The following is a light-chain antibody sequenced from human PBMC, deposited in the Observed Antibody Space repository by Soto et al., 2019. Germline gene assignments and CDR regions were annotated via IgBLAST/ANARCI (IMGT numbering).Light chain of an antibody. CDR3: QQYGSSPRT. CDR1: QSVSSSS. J-gene: IGKJ1*01. Sequence: EIVLTQSPDTLSLSPGERATLSCRASQSVSSSSLAWYHQKPGQAPRLLISGASSRATGIPDRFSGSGSGTDFTLTISRLEPEDFAVYYCQQYGSSPRTFGQGTMVEIK. V-gene: IGKV3-20*01. CDR2: GAS.